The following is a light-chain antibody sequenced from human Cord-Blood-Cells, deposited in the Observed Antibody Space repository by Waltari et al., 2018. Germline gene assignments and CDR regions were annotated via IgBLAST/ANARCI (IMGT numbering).Light chain of an antibody. Sequence: QSALTQPASVSGSPGKSITISCTGTISDVGGYNYVSWYQQHPGKAPKLMIYDVSNRPSGVSNRFSGSKSGNTASLTISGLQAEDEADYYCSSYTSSSTWVFGGGTKLTVL. V-gene: IGLV2-14*03. CDR2: DVS. CDR1: ISDVGGYNY. CDR3: SSYTSSSTWV. J-gene: IGLJ3*02.